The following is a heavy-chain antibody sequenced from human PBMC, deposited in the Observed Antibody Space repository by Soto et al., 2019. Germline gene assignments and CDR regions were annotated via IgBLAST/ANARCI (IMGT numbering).Heavy chain of an antibody. D-gene: IGHD1-7*01. J-gene: IGHJ3*02. CDR2: ISSSSSYI. V-gene: IGHV3-21*01. Sequence: GGSLRLSCAPSGFPFSSYSMNWVRHPPGKGLEWVSSISSSSSYIYYADSVKGRFTISRDNAKNSLYLQMNSLRAEDTAVYYCARDTYRYNWNYEAAFDIWGQGTMVTVSS. CDR1: GFPFSSYS. CDR3: ARDTYRYNWNYEAAFDI.